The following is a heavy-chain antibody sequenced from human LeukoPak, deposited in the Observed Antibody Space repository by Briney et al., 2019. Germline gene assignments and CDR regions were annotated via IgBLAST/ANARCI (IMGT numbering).Heavy chain of an antibody. CDR3: VTIKSGSYGDVVFDI. D-gene: IGHD1-26*01. Sequence: SETLFLTCAVYGGSFSGYYWSWIRQPPGKGLEWIGEINHSGSTNYNPSLKSRVTISVDTSKNQFSLKLSSVTAADTAVYYCVTIKSGSYGDVVFDIWGQGTMVTVS. CDR2: INHSGST. J-gene: IGHJ3*02. V-gene: IGHV4-34*01. CDR1: GGSFSGYY.